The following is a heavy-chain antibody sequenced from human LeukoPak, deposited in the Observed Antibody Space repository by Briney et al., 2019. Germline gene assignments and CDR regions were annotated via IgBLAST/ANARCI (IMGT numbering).Heavy chain of an antibody. J-gene: IGHJ3*02. D-gene: IGHD1-1*01. V-gene: IGHV3-74*01. CDR3: ARGVERPREAAAFDI. Sequence: GGSLRLSCAASGNYWMHWVRQAPGKGLVWVSHINSDGSWTSYADSVKGRFTISKDNAKNTVYLQMNSLRAEDTAVYYCARGVERPREAAAFDIWGQGTMVTASS. CDR1: GNYW. CDR2: INSDGSWT.